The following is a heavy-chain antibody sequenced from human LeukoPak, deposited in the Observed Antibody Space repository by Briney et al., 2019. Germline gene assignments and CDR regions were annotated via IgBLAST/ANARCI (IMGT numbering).Heavy chain of an antibody. Sequence: SQTLSLTCTVSGGSISSGSYYWNWIRQPAGKGLEWIGRIYTSGSTNYNPSLKSRVTISVDTSKNQFSLKLSSVTAADTAVYYCARGARIWYYDSSGYPEYFQHWGQGTLVTVSS. D-gene: IGHD3-22*01. J-gene: IGHJ1*01. V-gene: IGHV4-61*02. CDR1: GGSISSGSYY. CDR3: ARGARIWYYDSSGYPEYFQH. CDR2: IYTSGST.